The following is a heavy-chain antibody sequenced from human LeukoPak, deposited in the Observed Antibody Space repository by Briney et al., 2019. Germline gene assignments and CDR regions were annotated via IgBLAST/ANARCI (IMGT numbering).Heavy chain of an antibody. J-gene: IGHJ4*02. V-gene: IGHV4-34*01. CDR1: GGSFSGYY. Sequence: PSETLSLTCAVYGGSFSGYYWSWIRQPPGKGLEWIGEINHSGSTNYNPSLKSRVTISVDTSKNQFSLKLSSVTAEDTAVYYCATRRAVAGRGGFDYWGQGTLVTVSS. CDR3: ATRRAVAGRGGFDY. D-gene: IGHD6-19*01. CDR2: INHSGST.